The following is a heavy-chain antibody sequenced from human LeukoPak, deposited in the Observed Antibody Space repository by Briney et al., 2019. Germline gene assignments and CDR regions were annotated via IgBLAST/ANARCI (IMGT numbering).Heavy chain of an antibody. Sequence: GASVKVSCKASGGTFSSYAISWVREAPGQGLEWMGRIIPILGIANYAQKFQGRVTITADKSTSTAYMELSSLRSEDTAVYYCARSSFGAYYYGMDVWGQGTTVTVSS. D-gene: IGHD3-10*01. CDR3: ARSSFGAYYYGMDV. CDR1: GGTFSSYA. J-gene: IGHJ6*02. V-gene: IGHV1-69*04. CDR2: IIPILGIA.